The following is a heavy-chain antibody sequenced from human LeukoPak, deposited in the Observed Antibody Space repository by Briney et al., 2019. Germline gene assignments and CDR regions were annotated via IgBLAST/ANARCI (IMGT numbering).Heavy chain of an antibody. CDR3: TTGIVVAVTDQLKGDPEVFDY. CDR2: VYPENDET. D-gene: IGHD2-21*02. CDR1: GYSLSDIS. Sequence: ASVKVSCKVSGYSLSDISMHWVRQARGKGLEWMGGVYPENDETVFAQTLQGGVTMTQDTSTDTAYMELSSLRSEDTAVYFCTTGIVVAVTDQLKGDPEVFDYWGQGTLVTVSS. J-gene: IGHJ4*02. V-gene: IGHV1-24*01.